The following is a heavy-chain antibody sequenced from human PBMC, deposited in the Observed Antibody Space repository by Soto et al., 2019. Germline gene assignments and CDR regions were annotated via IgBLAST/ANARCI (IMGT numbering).Heavy chain of an antibody. CDR1: GYTFTSYG. V-gene: IGHV1-18*01. Sequence: ASVKVSCKASGYTFTSYGISWVRQAPGQGLEWMGWISAYNGNTNSAQKLQGRVTMTTDTSTSTAYMELRSLRSDDTAVYYCAIDKGIAAAGTQRYNWFDPWGQGTLVTVSS. CDR2: ISAYNGNT. J-gene: IGHJ5*02. CDR3: AIDKGIAAAGTQRYNWFDP. D-gene: IGHD6-13*01.